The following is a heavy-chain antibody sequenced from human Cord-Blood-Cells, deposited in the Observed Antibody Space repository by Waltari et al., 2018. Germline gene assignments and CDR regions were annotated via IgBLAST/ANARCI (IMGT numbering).Heavy chain of an antibody. CDR1: GFTFSSYA. Sequence: EVQLLESGGGLVQPGGSLRLSCAASGFTFSSYAMSWVRQAPGKGLEWVSGISGSGGSTYYADAVKGRFTISRDNSKNTLYLQMNSLRAEDTAVYYCAKGSIAARRNFQHWGQGTLVTVSS. D-gene: IGHD6-6*01. CDR2: ISGSGGST. J-gene: IGHJ1*01. V-gene: IGHV3-23*01. CDR3: AKGSIAARRNFQH.